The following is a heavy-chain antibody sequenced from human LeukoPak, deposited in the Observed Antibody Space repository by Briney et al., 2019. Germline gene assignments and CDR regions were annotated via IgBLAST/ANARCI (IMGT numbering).Heavy chain of an antibody. V-gene: IGHV3-23*01. CDR1: GFTFSSYA. Sequence: GGSLRLSCAASGFTFSSYAMSWVRQAPGKGLEWVSAISGSGGSTYYADSVKGRFTISRDNSKNTLYLQMNSLRAEDTAVYYCAKEEVVVVVTAMSGAFDIWGQGTMVTVSS. CDR3: AKEEVVVVVTAMSGAFDI. CDR2: ISGSGGST. J-gene: IGHJ3*02. D-gene: IGHD2-15*01.